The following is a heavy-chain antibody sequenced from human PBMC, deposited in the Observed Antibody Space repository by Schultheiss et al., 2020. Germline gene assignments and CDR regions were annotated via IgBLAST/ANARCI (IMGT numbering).Heavy chain of an antibody. CDR2: IYYSGST. J-gene: IGHJ5*02. CDR1: GGSISSGSYY. Sequence: SETLSLTCTVSGGSISSGSYYWSWIRQHPGKGLEWIGYIYYSGSTYYNPSLKSRVTISVDRSKNQFSLKLSSVTAADTAVYYCARDRSLVYWFDPWGQGTLVTGS. D-gene: IGHD2-8*01. V-gene: IGHV4-31*03. CDR3: ARDRSLVYWFDP.